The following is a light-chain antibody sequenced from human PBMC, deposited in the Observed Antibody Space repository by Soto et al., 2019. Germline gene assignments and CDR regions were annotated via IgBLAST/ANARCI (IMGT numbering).Light chain of an antibody. CDR2: GAS. CDR1: QSVSSN. V-gene: IGKV3D-15*01. CDR3: QQYNNRPPWT. J-gene: IGKJ1*01. Sequence: EIVMTQSPATLSVSPGERATLSCRASQSVSSNLAWYQQKPGQAPRLLIYGASTRATGIPARFNGSGSGTEFTLTISSLQSEDFAVYYCQQYNNRPPWTFGQGTKVEIK.